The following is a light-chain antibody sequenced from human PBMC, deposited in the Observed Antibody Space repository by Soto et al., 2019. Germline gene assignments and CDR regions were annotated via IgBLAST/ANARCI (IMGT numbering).Light chain of an antibody. CDR1: SGHSSYA. CDR3: QTWGTGAWV. Sequence: QPVLTQSPSASASLGASVKLTCTLSSGHSSYAIAWYQQQPEKGPRYLMNLNSDGSHSTGDGIPDRFSGSSSGAEHYLTISSLQSEDEADYYCQTWGTGAWVFGGGTKLTVL. CDR2: LNSDGSH. V-gene: IGLV4-69*01. J-gene: IGLJ3*02.